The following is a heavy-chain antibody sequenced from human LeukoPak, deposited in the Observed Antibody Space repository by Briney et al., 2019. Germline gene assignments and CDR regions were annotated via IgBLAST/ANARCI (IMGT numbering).Heavy chain of an antibody. V-gene: IGHV3-21*01. D-gene: IGHD5-12*01. CDR2: ISSSSSYI. Sequence: GGSLRLSCAASGFTFSSYSMNWVRQAPAKGLEWVSSISSSSSYIYYADSVKGRFTISRDNAKNSLYLQMNSLRAEDTAVYYCAREGGSGYDYTERRYFDYWGQGTLVTVSS. J-gene: IGHJ4*02. CDR1: GFTFSSYS. CDR3: AREGGSGYDYTERRYFDY.